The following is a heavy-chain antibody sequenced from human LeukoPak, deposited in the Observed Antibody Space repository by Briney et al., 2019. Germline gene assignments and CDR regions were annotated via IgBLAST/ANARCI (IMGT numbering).Heavy chain of an antibody. V-gene: IGHV1-69*05. D-gene: IGHD5-24*01. CDR2: IIPIFGTA. J-gene: IGHJ4*02. Sequence: ASVKVSCKASGGTFSSYAISWVRQAPGQGLEWMGGIIPIFGTANYAQKFQGRVTITTDESTSTAYMELSSLRSEDTAVYYCARPSRDGYNEYYFDYWGQGTLVTVS. CDR3: ARPSRDGYNEYYFDY. CDR1: GGTFSSYA.